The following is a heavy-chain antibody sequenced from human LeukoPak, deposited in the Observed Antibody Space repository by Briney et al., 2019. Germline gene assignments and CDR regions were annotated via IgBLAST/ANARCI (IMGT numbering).Heavy chain of an antibody. J-gene: IGHJ4*02. V-gene: IGHV1-2*02. CDR2: IYPNSGDT. CDR1: GYACTGYY. Sequence: ASVNVSCKASGYACTGYYMHWVRQAPGQGLEWMGWIYPNSGDTNYAQKFQGRVTMTRDTAISTAYMEINSLRSDDTAVYYCASRAAAGTSPPDSWGQGTLVTVSS. CDR3: ASRAAAGTSPPDS. D-gene: IGHD6-13*01.